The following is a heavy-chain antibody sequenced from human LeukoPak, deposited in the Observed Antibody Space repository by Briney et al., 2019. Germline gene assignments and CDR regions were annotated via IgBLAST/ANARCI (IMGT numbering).Heavy chain of an antibody. Sequence: SETLSLTCAVSGGSISSTHWWSWVRQPPGKGLEWIGEIFQSGRTNYNPSLKSRVTISVDKSRNQFSLKLSSVTAADTAVYYCAKDSFTGYNYGKFDSWGQGTLVTVSS. J-gene: IGHJ4*02. V-gene: IGHV4-4*02. CDR3: AKDSFTGYNYGKFDS. D-gene: IGHD1-1*01. CDR1: GGSISSTHW. CDR2: IFQSGRT.